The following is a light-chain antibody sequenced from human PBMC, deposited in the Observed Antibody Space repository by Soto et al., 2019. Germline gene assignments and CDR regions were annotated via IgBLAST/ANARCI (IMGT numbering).Light chain of an antibody. Sequence: DIVMTQSPDSLAVSLGERATINCKSSQSVLYSSNNKNYLAWYQQKPGQPPKLLIYWASTRESGVPDRFSGSGSGTYFTLTLSSLQAEDVAVYYCQQYYSTPTFGPGTKVDIK. V-gene: IGKV4-1*01. CDR1: QSVLYSSNNKNY. CDR3: QQYYSTPT. CDR2: WAS. J-gene: IGKJ3*01.